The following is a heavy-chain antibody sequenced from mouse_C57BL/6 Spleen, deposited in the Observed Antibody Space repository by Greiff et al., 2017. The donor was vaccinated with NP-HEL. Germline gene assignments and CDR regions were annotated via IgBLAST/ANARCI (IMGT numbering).Heavy chain of an antibody. D-gene: IGHD4-1*01. J-gene: IGHJ2*01. CDR1: GFTFSDYG. Sequence: EVQLVESGGGLVKPGGSLKLSCAASGFTFSDYGMHWVRQAPEKGLEWVAYISSGSSTIYYADTVKGRFTISRDNAKNTLFLQMTSLRSEDTAMYYCARKATNWSYYFDYWGQGTTLTVSS. CDR3: ARKATNWSYYFDY. CDR2: ISSGSSTI. V-gene: IGHV5-17*01.